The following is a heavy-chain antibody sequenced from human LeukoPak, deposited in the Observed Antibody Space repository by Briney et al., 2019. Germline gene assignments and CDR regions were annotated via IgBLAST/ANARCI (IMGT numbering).Heavy chain of an antibody. Sequence: PGRSLRPSCAASGFTLSDYYMSWIRQAPGKGLEWVSYISSSVTTIYYADSVKRRFTISRDNAKNSLYLQMNSLRAEDTAVYYCARGLQLVRDAGLDYWGQGTLVTVSS. CDR1: GFTLSDYY. J-gene: IGHJ4*02. D-gene: IGHD6-13*01. V-gene: IGHV3-11*01. CDR3: ARGLQLVRDAGLDY. CDR2: ISSSVTTI.